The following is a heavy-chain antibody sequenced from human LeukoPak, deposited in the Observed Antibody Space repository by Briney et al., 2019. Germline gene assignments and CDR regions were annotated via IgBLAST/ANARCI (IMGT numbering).Heavy chain of an antibody. CDR2: INHSGST. J-gene: IGHJ4*02. V-gene: IGHV4-34*01. Sequence: SETLSLTCAVYGGSFSGYYWSWIRQPPGKGLEWIGEINHSGSTNYNPSLKSRVTISVDTSKNQFSLKLSSVTAADTAVYYCARTTQWELLKNDYWGQGTLVTVSS. CDR1: GGSFSGYY. CDR3: ARTTQWELLKNDY. D-gene: IGHD1-26*01.